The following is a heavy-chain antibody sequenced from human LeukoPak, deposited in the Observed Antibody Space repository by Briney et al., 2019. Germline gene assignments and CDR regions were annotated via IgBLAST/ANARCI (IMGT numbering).Heavy chain of an antibody. Sequence: PSETLSLTCTVSGGSISSYYWSWIRQPPGKGLEWIGYIYYSGSTNYNPSLKSRVTISVDTSKNQFSLKLSSVTAADTAVYYCAREPHSMKYYYGSGSLAGILDVWGKGITVTVSS. CDR2: IYYSGST. D-gene: IGHD3-10*01. CDR1: GGSISSYY. J-gene: IGHJ6*04. CDR3: AREPHSMKYYYGSGSLAGILDV. V-gene: IGHV4-59*01.